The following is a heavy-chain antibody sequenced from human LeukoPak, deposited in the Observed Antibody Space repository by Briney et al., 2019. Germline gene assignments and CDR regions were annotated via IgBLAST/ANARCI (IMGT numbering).Heavy chain of an antibody. Sequence: GGSLRLSCAASGFTFSSYAMSWVRQAPGKGLEWVSAISGSGGSTYYADSVKGRFTISRDNSKNTLYLQMNSLRAEDTAVYYCAKAASKRTDYGDYAFYYYMDVWGKGTTVTISS. CDR2: ISGSGGST. CDR3: AKAASKRTDYGDYAFYYYMDV. D-gene: IGHD4-17*01. CDR1: GFTFSSYA. J-gene: IGHJ6*03. V-gene: IGHV3-23*01.